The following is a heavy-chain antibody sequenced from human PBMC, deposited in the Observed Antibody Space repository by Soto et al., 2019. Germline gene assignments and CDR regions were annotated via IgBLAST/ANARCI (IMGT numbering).Heavy chain of an antibody. D-gene: IGHD5-12*01. J-gene: IGHJ6*02. CDR3: ARQMRGATISIYYYGMDV. V-gene: IGHV4-59*01. CDR2: IYYSGST. CDR1: GGYISSYD. Sequence: SETLCVTCTVAGGYISSYDWSWIRKPPGKGLEWIGYIYYSGSTNYNPSLKSRVTISVDTSKNQFSLKLSSVTAADTAVYYCARQMRGATISIYYYGMDVWGQGTTVTVSS.